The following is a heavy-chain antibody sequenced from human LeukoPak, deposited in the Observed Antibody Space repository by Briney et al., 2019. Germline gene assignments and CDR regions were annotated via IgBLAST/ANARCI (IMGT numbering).Heavy chain of an antibody. V-gene: IGHV3-7*01. CDR1: GFTFSDYW. CDR2: IKQDGSQR. D-gene: IGHD6-6*01. J-gene: IGHJ4*02. CDR3: ARRGGSSSRRSPIDY. Sequence: GGSLRLSCTASGFTFSDYWMTWVRQAPGKGPEWVANIKQDGSQRYYVDSVRGRFTISRDNAKNTLFLQMNGLRAEDTAVYYCARRGGSSSRRSPIDYWGQGTLVTVSS.